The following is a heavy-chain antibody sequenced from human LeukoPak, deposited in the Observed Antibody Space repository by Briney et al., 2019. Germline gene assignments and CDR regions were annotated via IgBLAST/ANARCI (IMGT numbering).Heavy chain of an antibody. CDR2: ISGSGGST. CDR1: GFTFSSYA. Sequence: PGGSLRLSCAASGFTFSSYAMSWVRQAPGKGLEWVSAISGSGGSTYYADSVKGRFTISRDNSKNTLYLQMNGLRAEDTAVYYCAKTQYSICPAGGDCYPDFDYWGQGTLVTVSS. V-gene: IGHV3-23*01. D-gene: IGHD2-21*02. J-gene: IGHJ4*02. CDR3: AKTQYSICPAGGDCYPDFDY.